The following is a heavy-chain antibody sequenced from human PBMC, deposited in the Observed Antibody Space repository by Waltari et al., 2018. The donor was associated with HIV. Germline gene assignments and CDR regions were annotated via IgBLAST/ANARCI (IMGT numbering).Heavy chain of an antibody. D-gene: IGHD2-15*01. V-gene: IGHV4-59*07. CDR3: ARGKTGYSYLDS. CDR2: FYSSGSV. CDR1: FDYLNNYY. J-gene: IGHJ4*02. Sequence: LQESGPSLVKPSDTLSLICGVYFDYLNNYYWNWIRQAPGKEFEWVGYFYSSGSVNYNPSLASRVTMSMDSSRKQLSLKLNSVTDADTATYYCARGKTGYSYLDSWGPGTLVTVSS.